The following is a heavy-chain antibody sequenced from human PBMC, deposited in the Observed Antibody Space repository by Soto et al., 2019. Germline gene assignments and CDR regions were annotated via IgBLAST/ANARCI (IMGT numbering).Heavy chain of an antibody. V-gene: IGHV4-59*01. Sequence: PPETLSLTCTVSGASMSSYYWSWIRQPPGKGLECIGYIYTSGDINYSPSLKSRATISLDTSKNQFSLNLRSVTAADTAVYYCASTARVFAYWGQGTLVTVSS. CDR3: ASTARVFAY. CDR1: GASMSSYY. D-gene: IGHD5-18*01. CDR2: IYTSGDI. J-gene: IGHJ4*02.